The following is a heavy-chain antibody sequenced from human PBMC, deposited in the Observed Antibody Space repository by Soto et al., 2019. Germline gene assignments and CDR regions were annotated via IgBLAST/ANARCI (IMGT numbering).Heavy chain of an antibody. CDR2: ISWNSGRI. CDR3: TKARLWGGDGYNSYYYNAMDV. J-gene: IGHJ6*02. CDR1: GFTFDDYA. Sequence: QLVESGGGLVQPGMSLRLSCAASGFTFDDYAMYWVRQVPGKGLEWVSGISWNSGRIGYADSGKGRFTISRDNAKNSLYLEMNSLRPEDTALYYCTKARLWGGDGYNSYYYNAMDVWGQGTTVTVSS. D-gene: IGHD3-16*01. V-gene: IGHV3-9*01.